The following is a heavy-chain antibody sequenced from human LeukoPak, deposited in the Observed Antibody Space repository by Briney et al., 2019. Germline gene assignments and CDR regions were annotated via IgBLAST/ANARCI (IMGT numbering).Heavy chain of an antibody. Sequence: SETLFLTCTVSGGSISSGSYYWSWIRQPAGKGLEWIGRIYTSGSTNYNPSLKSRVTISVDTSKNQFSLKLSSVTAADTAVYYCARDRVEMASDAFDIWGQGTMVTVSS. CDR2: IYTSGST. D-gene: IGHD5-24*01. V-gene: IGHV4-61*02. CDR1: GGSISSGSYY. J-gene: IGHJ3*02. CDR3: ARDRVEMASDAFDI.